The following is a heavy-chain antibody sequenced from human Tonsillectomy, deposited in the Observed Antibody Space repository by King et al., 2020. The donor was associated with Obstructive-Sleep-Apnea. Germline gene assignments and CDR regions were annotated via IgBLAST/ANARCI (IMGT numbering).Heavy chain of an antibody. CDR1: GFTFSSYA. CDR2: ISYDGSNK. J-gene: IGHJ4*02. CDR3: ARDHSIAVAGTTYYFDY. V-gene: IGHV3-30-3*01. Sequence: VQLVESGGGVVQPGRSLRLSCAASGFTFSSYAMHWVRQAPGKGLEWVAVISYDGSNKYYADSVKGRFTISRDNSKNTLYVQMNSLRAEDTAVYYCARDHSIAVAGTTYYFDYWGQGTLVTVSS. D-gene: IGHD6-19*01.